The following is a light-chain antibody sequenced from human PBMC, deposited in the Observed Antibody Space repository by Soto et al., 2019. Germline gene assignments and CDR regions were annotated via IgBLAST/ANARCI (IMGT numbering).Light chain of an antibody. CDR1: QSISSW. V-gene: IGKV1-5*01. J-gene: IGKJ4*01. CDR2: DAS. Sequence: DIQMTQSPSTLSASVGDRVTITCRASQSISSWLAWYQQKPGKAPKLLIYDASSLESGVPSRLSGSGSGTEFTLTISRLQPDDSATYYCQQYYSYPLTFGGGTKVEIK. CDR3: QQYYSYPLT.